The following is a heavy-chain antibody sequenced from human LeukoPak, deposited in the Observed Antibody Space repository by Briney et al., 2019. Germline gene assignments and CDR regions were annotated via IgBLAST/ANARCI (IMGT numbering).Heavy chain of an antibody. D-gene: IGHD3-22*01. V-gene: IGHV1-2*02. CDR2: MKPKSGGT. J-gene: IGHJ3*01. CDR1: EYTFTAYY. Sequence: ASVSVSYTASEYTFTAYYINWVRQAPGQGREWRGGMKPKSGGTNLAQNFQCRFTMTSDPSISTAHMELSRLRSDDTSVYYCARVTGYYYECTGYYHHAFDLWGQGTMVTVSS. CDR3: ARVTGYYYECTGYYHHAFDL.